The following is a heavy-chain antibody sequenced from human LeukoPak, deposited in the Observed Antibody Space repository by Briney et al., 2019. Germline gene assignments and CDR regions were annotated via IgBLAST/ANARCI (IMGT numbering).Heavy chain of an antibody. CDR1: GYTFTSYG. CDR2: ITAYNVST. Sequence: RASVKVSCKASGYTFTSYGISWVRQAPGQGLEWMGWITAYNVSTNYAQKLQGRVTMTTDTSTSTAYMELRSLRSDDTAVYYCARPTYGSFDYWGQGTLVTVSS. CDR3: ARPTYGSFDY. D-gene: IGHD4-17*01. V-gene: IGHV1-18*01. J-gene: IGHJ4*02.